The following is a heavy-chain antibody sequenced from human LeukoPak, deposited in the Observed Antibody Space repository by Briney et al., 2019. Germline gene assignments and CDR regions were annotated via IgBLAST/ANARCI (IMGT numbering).Heavy chain of an antibody. D-gene: IGHD3-10*01. CDR3: ARGFRELRWFGDALGGMDV. CDR2: ISPYNGNT. CDR1: GYTFTNYG. J-gene: IGHJ6*02. V-gene: IGHV1-18*01. Sequence: GASVTVSCKASGYTFTNYGISWVRQAPGQGLEWMGWISPYNGNTDYAQKLQGRVTMTTDTSTSTAYMELRSLRSDDTAVYYCARGFRELRWFGDALGGMDVWGQGTTVTVSS.